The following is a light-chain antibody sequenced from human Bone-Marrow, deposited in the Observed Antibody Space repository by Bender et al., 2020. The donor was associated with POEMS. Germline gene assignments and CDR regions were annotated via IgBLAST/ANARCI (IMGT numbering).Light chain of an antibody. CDR1: NIGRQS. CDR3: QAWDSTTFVV. Sequence: SYVLTQPPSVSVAPGQTARITCGGNNIGRQSVHWYQQRPGQSPVLVIYQDTKRPSGIPERFSGSNSGNTATLTISGTQAMDEADYYCQAWDSTTFVVFGGGTKLTVL. V-gene: IGLV3-21*01. CDR2: QDT. J-gene: IGLJ2*01.